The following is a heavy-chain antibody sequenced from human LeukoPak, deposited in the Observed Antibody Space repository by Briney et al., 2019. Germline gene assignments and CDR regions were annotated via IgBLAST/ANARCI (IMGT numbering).Heavy chain of an antibody. CDR1: GGSFSGYY. V-gene: IGHV4-34*01. CDR3: ARGLSMSGAFDI. Sequence: PSETLSLTCAVYGGSFSGYYWTWIRQPPGKGLEWIGEINHSGSTNYNPSLKSRVTISVDTSNKQFSPKLSSVTAADTAVYYCARGLSMSGAFDIWGQGTMVTVSS. J-gene: IGHJ3*02. CDR2: INHSGST. D-gene: IGHD3-22*01.